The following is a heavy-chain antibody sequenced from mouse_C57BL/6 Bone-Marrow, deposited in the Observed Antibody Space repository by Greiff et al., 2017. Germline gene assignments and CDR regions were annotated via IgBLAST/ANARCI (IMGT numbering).Heavy chain of an antibody. J-gene: IGHJ2*01. CDR2: IDPSDSYT. Sequence: QVQLQQPGAELVRPGTSVKLSCKASGYTFTSYWMHWVKQRPGQGLEWIGVIDPSDSYTNYNQKFKGKATLTVDTSSSTAYIQLSSLTSEDSAVYYCARSPYYYGSSGDFDYWGQGTTLTVSS. CDR3: ARSPYYYGSSGDFDY. CDR1: GYTFTSYW. V-gene: IGHV1-59*01. D-gene: IGHD1-1*01.